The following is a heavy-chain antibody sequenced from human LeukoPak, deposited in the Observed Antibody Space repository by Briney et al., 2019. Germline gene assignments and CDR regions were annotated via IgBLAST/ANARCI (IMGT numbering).Heavy chain of an antibody. J-gene: IGHJ1*01. CDR3: ARGGGDYATSDAEYFQH. CDR2: IYDSGST. Sequence: PSETLSLTCSVSGGSVSSYYWSRIRQPPGKGLEWIGYIYDSGSTNYNPSLKSRVTISVDTSKNQFSLNLSSVTAADTAVYYCARGGGDYATSDAEYFQHWGQGTLVTVSS. V-gene: IGHV4-59*02. D-gene: IGHD4-17*01. CDR1: GGSVSSYY.